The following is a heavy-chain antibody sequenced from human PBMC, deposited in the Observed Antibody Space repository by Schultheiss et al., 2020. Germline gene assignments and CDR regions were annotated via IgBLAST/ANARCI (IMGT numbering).Heavy chain of an antibody. CDR3: ARQGDSGYDLPPYFDY. D-gene: IGHD5-12*01. CDR1: GGSISSGGYY. J-gene: IGHJ4*02. Sequence: SETLSLTCAVSGGSISSGGYYWSWIRQPPGKGLEWIGEINHSGSTNYNPSLKSRVTISVDTSQNQFSLNLTSVTAADTAMYYCARQGDSGYDLPPYFDYWGQGTLVTVSS. V-gene: IGHV4-39*01. CDR2: INHSGST.